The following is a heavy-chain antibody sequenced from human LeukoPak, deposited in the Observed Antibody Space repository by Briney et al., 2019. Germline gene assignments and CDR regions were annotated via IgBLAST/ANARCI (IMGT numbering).Heavy chain of an antibody. Sequence: ASVKVSCKASGYTFTGYHMHWVRQAAGQGLEWMGRINPNSGDTNYAQNFQGRVTMTRDTSISTAYMELSRLRSEDTAVYYCARVTMLRGVVGTNGMDIWGQGTTVTVSS. CDR3: ARVTMLRGVVGTNGMDI. J-gene: IGHJ6*02. V-gene: IGHV1-2*06. CDR2: INPNSGDT. D-gene: IGHD3-10*01. CDR1: GYTFTGYH.